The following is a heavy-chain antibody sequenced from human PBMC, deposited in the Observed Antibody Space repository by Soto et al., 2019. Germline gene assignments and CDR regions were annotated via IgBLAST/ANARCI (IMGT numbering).Heavy chain of an antibody. CDR1: GVTFSGFA. V-gene: IGHV3-23*01. Sequence: PGGSLRLSCGAAGVTFSGFAMSWVRKAPGKGLEWVSAFTAAGRNTYYADSVKGRFPISRDNSKNTLYLQMNSLRAEDTAVYYCAKDSEYYDFWSGYRHYGMDVWGQGTTVTVSS. CDR2: FTAAGRNT. CDR3: AKDSEYYDFWSGYRHYGMDV. D-gene: IGHD3-3*01. J-gene: IGHJ6*02.